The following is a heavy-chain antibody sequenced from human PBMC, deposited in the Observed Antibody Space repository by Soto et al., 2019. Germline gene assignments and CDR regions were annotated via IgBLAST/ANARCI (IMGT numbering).Heavy chain of an antibody. CDR2: ISRDGANR. Sequence: PGGSLRLSCAASGVTSGDLGMSWVRQCPGRGLEWVSTISRDGANRHYADSVNGRFTISRDNSRNTVDLHMARLRAEDTARYYCVSWFSANFDYWGQGIVVTVSS. CDR3: VSWFSANFDY. CDR1: GVTSGDLG. D-gene: IGHD3-10*01. J-gene: IGHJ4*02. V-gene: IGHV3-23*01.